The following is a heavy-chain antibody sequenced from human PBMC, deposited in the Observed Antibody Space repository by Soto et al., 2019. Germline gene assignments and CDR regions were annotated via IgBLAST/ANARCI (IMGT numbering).Heavy chain of an antibody. D-gene: IGHD1-26*01. CDR3: ARAPLRGYSGSFLAHQAFDI. Sequence: PSETLSLTCAVYGGSFSGYYWSWIRQPPGKGLEWIGEINHSGSTNYNPSLKSRVTISVDTSKNQFSLKLSSVTAADTAVYYCARAPLRGYSGSFLAHQAFDIWGQGTMVTVSS. CDR1: GGSFSGYY. CDR2: INHSGST. J-gene: IGHJ3*02. V-gene: IGHV4-34*01.